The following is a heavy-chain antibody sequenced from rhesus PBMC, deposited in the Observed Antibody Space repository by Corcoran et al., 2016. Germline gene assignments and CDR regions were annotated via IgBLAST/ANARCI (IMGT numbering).Heavy chain of an antibody. CDR3: TRDSSGWDDFDY. CDR2: IKKKADGGKA. V-gene: IGHV3S11*01. J-gene: IGHJ4*01. D-gene: IGHD6-31*01. Sequence: EVQLVESGGGLVQPGGSLRLSCAASGFTFSNYWMSWVRQAPGKWLEWVGFIKKKADGGKAGYAESVKGRFTISRDDSKNTLYLQMNSLKTEDTAVYYCTRDSSGWDDFDYWGQGVLVTVSA. CDR1: GFTFSNYW.